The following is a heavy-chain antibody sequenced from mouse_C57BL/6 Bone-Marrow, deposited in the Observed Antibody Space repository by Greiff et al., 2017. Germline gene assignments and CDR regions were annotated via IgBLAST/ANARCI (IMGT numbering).Heavy chain of an antibody. V-gene: IGHV1-53*01. CDR2: INPSNGGT. Sequence: QVQLQQPGTELVKPGASVKLSCKASGYTFTSYWMHWVKQRPGQGLEWIGNINPSNGGTNYNEKFKSKATLTVDKSSSTAYIQLSSLTSEDSAVYYCARWAYYSNLYYYAMDYWGQGTSVTVSS. J-gene: IGHJ4*01. D-gene: IGHD2-5*01. CDR3: ARWAYYSNLYYYAMDY. CDR1: GYTFTSYW.